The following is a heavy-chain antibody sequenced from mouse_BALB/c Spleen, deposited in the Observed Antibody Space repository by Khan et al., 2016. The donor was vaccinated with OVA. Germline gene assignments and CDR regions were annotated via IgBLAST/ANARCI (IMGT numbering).Heavy chain of an antibody. D-gene: IGHD1-1*01. CDR1: GYTFTSYW. J-gene: IGHJ2*01. CDR3: ARIKKIVATYVDY. CDR2: TNPTNGRT. V-gene: IGHV1S81*02. Sequence: QVQLQQSGAELVKAGASVKMSCKASGYTFTSYWMHWVKQRLGQGLEWFAETNPTNGRTYYHEKFKSKATLTVDKSSSTAYMLLSGPTFGDSAVYYCARIKKIVATYVDYWGQGTTRTVSS.